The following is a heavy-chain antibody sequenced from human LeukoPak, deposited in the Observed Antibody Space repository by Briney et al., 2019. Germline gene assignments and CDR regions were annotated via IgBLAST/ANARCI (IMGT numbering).Heavy chain of an antibody. CDR1: GFTFSSYG. D-gene: IGHD3-22*01. CDR3: AKGCAYYYDSSGYYPFDY. J-gene: IGHJ4*02. CDR2: ISGSGGST. V-gene: IGHV3-23*01. Sequence: PGGSLRLSCAASGFTFSSYGMSWVRQAPGKGLEWVSAISGSGGSTYYADSVKGRFTISRDNSKNTLYLQMNSLRAEDTAVYYCAKGCAYYYDSSGYYPFDYWGQGTLVTVSS.